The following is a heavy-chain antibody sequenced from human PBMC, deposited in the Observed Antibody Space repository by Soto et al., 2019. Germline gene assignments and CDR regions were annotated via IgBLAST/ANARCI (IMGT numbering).Heavy chain of an antibody. V-gene: IGHV1-69*01. D-gene: IGHD2-15*01. CDR3: ARASHCSGGRCYSTNPHEIHAVDV. CDR1: GGTFSSYV. Sequence: QVQLVQSGAEVKKPGSSVKVSCKASGGTFSSYVITWVRQAPGQGLEWMGGIIAIFGTANYAQKFQGRVKITGDESTGTAYAELSSPRSEDPAVYYCARASHCSGGRCYSTNPHEIHAVDVWGQGTTVNVSS. CDR2: IIAIFGTA. J-gene: IGHJ6*02.